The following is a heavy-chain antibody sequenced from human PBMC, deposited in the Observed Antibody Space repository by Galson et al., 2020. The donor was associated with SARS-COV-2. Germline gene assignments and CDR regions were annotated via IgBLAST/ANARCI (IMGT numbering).Heavy chain of an antibody. Sequence: SVKVSCKASGGTFSSYAISWVRQAPGQGLEWMGGIIPIFGTANYAQKFQGRVTITADESTSTAYMELSSLRSEDTAVYYCARADFDYRGNDYWGQGTLVTVSS. CDR3: ARADFDYRGNDY. J-gene: IGHJ4*02. CDR1: GGTFSSYA. CDR2: IIPIFGTA. V-gene: IGHV1-69*13. D-gene: IGHD3-9*01.